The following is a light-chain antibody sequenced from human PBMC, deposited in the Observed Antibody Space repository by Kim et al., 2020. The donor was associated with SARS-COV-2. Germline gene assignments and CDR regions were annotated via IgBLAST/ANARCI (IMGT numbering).Light chain of an antibody. J-gene: IGLJ2*01. CDR2: GKN. CDR1: SLRSYY. Sequence: SSELTQDPAVSVALGQTVRITCQGYSLRSYYATWYQQKPGQAPIVVIYGKNNRPSGIPDRFSGSSSGDTASLTITGTQAGDEADYYCNSRGSNDNVLFGGGTQLTVL. CDR3: NSRGSNDNVL. V-gene: IGLV3-19*01.